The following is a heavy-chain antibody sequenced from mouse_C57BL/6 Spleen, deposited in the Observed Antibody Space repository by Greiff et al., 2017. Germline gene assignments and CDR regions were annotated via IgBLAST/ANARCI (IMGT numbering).Heavy chain of an antibody. J-gene: IGHJ3*01. V-gene: IGHV3-1*01. CDR1: GYSITSGYD. Sequence: VQLQQSGPGMVKPSQSLSLTCTVTGYSITSGYDWHWIRHFPGNKLEWMGYISYSGSTNYNPSLKSRISITHDTSKNHFFLKLNAVTTEDTATYYCAREGSSYVGFAYWGQGTLVTVSA. CDR2: ISYSGST. D-gene: IGHD1-1*01. CDR3: AREGSSYVGFAY.